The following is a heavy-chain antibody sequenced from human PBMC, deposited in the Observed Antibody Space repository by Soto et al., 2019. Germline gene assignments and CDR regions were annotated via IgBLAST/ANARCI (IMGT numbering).Heavy chain of an antibody. CDR2: IYYSGST. Sequence: SETLSLTCTVSSAPVSSSTYTWGWIRQPPGKGLEWIGSIYYSGSTYYNPSLNSRVTVSVDTSKNQFSLKLSSVTAADTAVYYCARQVVAYCSGGSCDSPNRHWFDPWGQGTLVTVSS. D-gene: IGHD2-15*01. CDR3: ARQVVAYCSGGSCDSPNRHWFDP. V-gene: IGHV4-39*01. CDR1: SAPVSSSTYT. J-gene: IGHJ5*02.